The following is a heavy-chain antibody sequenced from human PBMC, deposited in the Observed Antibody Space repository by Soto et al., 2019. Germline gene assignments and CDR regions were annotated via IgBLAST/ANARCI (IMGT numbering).Heavy chain of an antibody. D-gene: IGHD5-12*01. CDR2: ISYDGSNK. Sequence: QVQLVESGGGVVQPGRSLRLSCAASGFTFSSYGMHWVRQAPGKGLEWVAVISYDGSNKYYADSVKGRFTISRDNSKNKLDLQMNSLRAEDTAVYYCAKDRRDGYNYALPGEDYYYYGMDVWGQGTTVTVSS. V-gene: IGHV3-30*18. J-gene: IGHJ6*02. CDR1: GFTFSSYG. CDR3: AKDRRDGYNYALPGEDYYYYGMDV.